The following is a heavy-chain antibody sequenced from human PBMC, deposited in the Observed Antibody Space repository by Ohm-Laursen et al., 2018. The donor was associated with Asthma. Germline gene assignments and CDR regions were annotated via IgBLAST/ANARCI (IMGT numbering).Heavy chain of an antibody. Sequence: SMRLSCAASGFTFSSYWMSWVRQAPGKGLEWVANIKEDGSEKYYGHSEKGRFTISRDNAKNSLSLQMNSLRAEDTAVYYCARVEGSRDGHLDYWGQGTLVTVSS. CDR1: GFTFSSYW. D-gene: IGHD5-24*01. CDR2: IKEDGSEK. CDR3: ARVEGSRDGHLDY. V-gene: IGHV3-7*01. J-gene: IGHJ4*02.